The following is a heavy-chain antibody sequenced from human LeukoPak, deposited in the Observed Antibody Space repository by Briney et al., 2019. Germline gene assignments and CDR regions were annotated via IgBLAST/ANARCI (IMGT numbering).Heavy chain of an antibody. CDR1: GFTFAGYA. CDR3: ARDRTPAIVVVPAYGMDV. J-gene: IGHJ6*02. Sequence: GGSLRLSCAASGFTFAGYAMTWVRQAPGKGLEWVSSISSSSSYIYYADSVKGRFTISRDNAKNSLYLQMNSLRAEDTAVYYCARDRTPAIVVVPAYGMDVWGQGTTVTVSS. CDR2: ISSSSSYI. V-gene: IGHV3-21*01. D-gene: IGHD2-2*01.